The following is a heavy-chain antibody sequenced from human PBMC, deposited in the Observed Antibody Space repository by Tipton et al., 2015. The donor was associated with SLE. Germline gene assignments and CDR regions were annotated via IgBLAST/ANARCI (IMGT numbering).Heavy chain of an antibody. CDR3: ASWGFDT. Sequence: TLSLTCTVSGGSISSATYYWNWIRQPAGKTLEWIGRIYTSGRTHYNPSLKSRVTLSLDRSKNQFSLKLDSATAADTAVYYCASWGFDTWGQGTMVTVSS. CDR1: GGSISSATYY. CDR2: IYTSGRT. D-gene: IGHD3-16*01. V-gene: IGHV4-61*02. J-gene: IGHJ3*02.